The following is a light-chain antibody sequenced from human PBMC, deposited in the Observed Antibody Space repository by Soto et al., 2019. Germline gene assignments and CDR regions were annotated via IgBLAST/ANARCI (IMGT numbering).Light chain of an antibody. Sequence: EIVLTQSPGTLSLSPGERATLSCRASQSVGKSLAWYQQKPGQAPRLLIYGASTRATGIPDRFSGSGSGTDFTLTINRLESEDFAVYYCQQYDSSPPTFGQGTKVDNK. CDR3: QQYDSSPPT. J-gene: IGKJ1*01. CDR1: QSVGKS. V-gene: IGKV3-20*01. CDR2: GAS.